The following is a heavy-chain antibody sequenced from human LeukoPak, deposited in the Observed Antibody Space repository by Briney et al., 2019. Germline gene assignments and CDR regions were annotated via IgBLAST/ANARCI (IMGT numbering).Heavy chain of an antibody. CDR2: IDPNTGDT. Sequence: ASVKVSCKASGYTFTNYYIHWVRQAPGEGREWMVRIDPNTGDTNYAQKFQSRVTMTRDTSISTAYMELSRPRSADTAVYYCTRIIKYWGKGTL. CDR1: GYTFTNYY. V-gene: IGHV1-2*06. CDR3: TRIIKY. J-gene: IGHJ4*02. D-gene: IGHD3-10*01.